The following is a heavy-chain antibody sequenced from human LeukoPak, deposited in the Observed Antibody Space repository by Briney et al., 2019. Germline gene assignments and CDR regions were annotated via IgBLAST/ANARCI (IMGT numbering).Heavy chain of an antibody. CDR1: GYTFVAFY. Sequence: ASVKVSCKASGYTFVAFYMQWLRQAPGQGLEWMGWTNPNSGDTNYAQNFQGRVTMTRDTSINTAYMELSGLRSDDSAVYFCATLGYCTSTACYLDLIDFWGQGTLSTVSP. V-gene: IGHV1-2*02. CDR3: ATLGYCTSTACYLDLIDF. D-gene: IGHD2-2*01. J-gene: IGHJ4*02. CDR2: TNPNSGDT.